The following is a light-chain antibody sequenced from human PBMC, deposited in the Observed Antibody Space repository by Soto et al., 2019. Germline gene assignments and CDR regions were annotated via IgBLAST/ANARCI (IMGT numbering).Light chain of an antibody. CDR2: AGS. Sequence: DIQMTQSPSSLSASVGARVTITCRASQSISIYLNWYQQKPGKAPILLIYAGSSLQSGVPSRFGGSGSGTDFPLTITSLQPEDSATDYCQQSYSTPTFGGGTKVDI. CDR3: QQSYSTPT. J-gene: IGKJ4*01. V-gene: IGKV1-39*01. CDR1: QSISIY.